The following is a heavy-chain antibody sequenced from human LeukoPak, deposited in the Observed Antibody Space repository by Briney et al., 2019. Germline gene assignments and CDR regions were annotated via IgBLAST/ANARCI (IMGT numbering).Heavy chain of an antibody. CDR2: ISWNSGSI. Sequence: GRSLRLSCAASGFTFDDYAMHWVRQAPGKGLEWVSGISWNSGSIGYADSVKGRFTISRDNAKNSLSLQMNSLRAEDMALYYCAKAYYYGSGSPPFDYWGQGTLVTVSS. D-gene: IGHD3-10*01. J-gene: IGHJ4*02. V-gene: IGHV3-9*03. CDR3: AKAYYYGSGSPPFDY. CDR1: GFTFDDYA.